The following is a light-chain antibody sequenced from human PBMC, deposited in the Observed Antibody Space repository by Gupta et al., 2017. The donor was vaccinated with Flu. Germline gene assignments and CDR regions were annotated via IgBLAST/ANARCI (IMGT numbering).Light chain of an antibody. J-gene: IGKJ2*01. CDR2: DAS. CDR3: QQDDNLPHT. CDR1: QDISNY. Sequence: PASLSASVGDRVTITCQASQDISNYLDWYQQKPGKAPKLLIYDASNLETGVPSRFSGSGSGTDFTFTISSLQPEDVATYYCQQDDNLPHTFGEGTKVEIK. V-gene: IGKV1-33*01.